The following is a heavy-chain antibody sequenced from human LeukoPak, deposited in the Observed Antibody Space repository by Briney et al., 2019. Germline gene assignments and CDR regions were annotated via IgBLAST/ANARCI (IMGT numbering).Heavy chain of an antibody. CDR2: INHSGST. J-gene: IGHJ4*02. CDR3: ARGRDLYCSSTSCYLFDY. D-gene: IGHD2-2*01. CDR1: GGSFSGYY. Sequence: PSETLSLTCAVYGGSFSGYYWSWIRQPPGKGLEWIGEINHSGSTNYDPSLKSRVTISVDTSKNQFSLKLSSMTAADTAVYYCARGRDLYCSSTSCYLFDYWGQGTLVTVSS. V-gene: IGHV4-34*01.